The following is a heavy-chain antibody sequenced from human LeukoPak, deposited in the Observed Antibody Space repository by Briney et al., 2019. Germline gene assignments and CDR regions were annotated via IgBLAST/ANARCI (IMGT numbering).Heavy chain of an antibody. CDR1: GFTFSSYA. V-gene: IGHV3-30-3*01. J-gene: IGHJ2*01. Sequence: GGSLRLSCAASGFTFSSYAMHWVRQAPGKGLEWVAVISYDGSNKYYADSVKGRFTISRDNSKNTLDLQMNSLRAEDTAVYYCAKVKPYWYFDLWGRGTLLTVSS. CDR2: ISYDGSNK. CDR3: AKVKPYWYFDL.